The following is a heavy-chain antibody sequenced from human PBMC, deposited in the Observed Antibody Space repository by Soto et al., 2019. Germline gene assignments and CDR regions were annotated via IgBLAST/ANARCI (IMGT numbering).Heavy chain of an antibody. CDR2: ISGSGGST. Sequence: EVQLLESGGGLVQPGGSLRLSCAASGFTFSSYAMSWVRQAPGKGLEWVSAISGSGGSTYYADSVKGRFTISRDISKNTLYLQMNSLRAEDTAVYYCARSGTGFVFHYWGQGTLVTVSS. CDR3: ARSGTGFVFHY. J-gene: IGHJ4*02. CDR1: GFTFSSYA. D-gene: IGHD1-1*01. V-gene: IGHV3-23*01.